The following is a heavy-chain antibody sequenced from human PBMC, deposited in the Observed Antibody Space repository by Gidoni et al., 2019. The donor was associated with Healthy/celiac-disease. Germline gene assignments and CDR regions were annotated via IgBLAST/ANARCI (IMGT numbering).Heavy chain of an antibody. CDR3: AVSRWLPKRVDY. D-gene: IGHD5-12*01. V-gene: IGHV4-59*01. CDR1: GGSISSYY. J-gene: IGHJ4*02. Sequence: QVQLQESGPGLAKPSETLSVPCTVSGGSISSYYWSWIRQPPGKGLEWIGYIYYSGSTNYNPSLKSRVTISVDTTKNQFTLKLSSVTAADTAVYYCAVSRWLPKRVDYWGQGTLVTVSS. CDR2: IYYSGST.